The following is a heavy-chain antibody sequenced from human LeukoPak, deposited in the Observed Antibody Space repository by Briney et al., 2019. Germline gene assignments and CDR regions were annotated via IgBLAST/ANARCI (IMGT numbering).Heavy chain of an antibody. J-gene: IGHJ4*02. D-gene: IGHD3-9*01. CDR3: AKGANKYYDILTGYDDY. Sequence: PGGSLRLSCAASGFTFSSYAMSWVRQAPGKGLEWVSASSGSGGSTYYADSVKGRFTISRDNSKNTLYLQMNSLRAEDTAVYYCAKGANKYYDILTGYDDYWGQGTLVTVSS. CDR2: SSGSGGST. CDR1: GFTFSSYA. V-gene: IGHV3-23*01.